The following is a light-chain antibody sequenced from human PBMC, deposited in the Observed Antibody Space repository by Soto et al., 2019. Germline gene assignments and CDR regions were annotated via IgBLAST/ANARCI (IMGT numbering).Light chain of an antibody. CDR1: QSIGNS. Sequence: DIQMTQSPSSLSASVGDRVTITCRASQSIGNSLNWYQQKPGRSPKLLIYGAPSLQSGVPSRFSGSGSGTDFTLTITNLHPEDFATYYCQQSYSSPRTFGQGTKLEVK. CDR2: GAP. V-gene: IGKV1-39*01. CDR3: QQSYSSPRT. J-gene: IGKJ1*01.